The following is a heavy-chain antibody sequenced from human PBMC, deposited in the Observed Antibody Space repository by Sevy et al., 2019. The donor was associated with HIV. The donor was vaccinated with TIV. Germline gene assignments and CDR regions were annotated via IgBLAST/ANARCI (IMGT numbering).Heavy chain of an antibody. CDR3: ATAREYYQDSSGYLDF. D-gene: IGHD3-22*01. V-gene: IGHV1-24*01. CDR2: FDPEDGET. J-gene: IGHJ4*02. CDR1: GYTLTGLS. Sequence: ASVKVSCKVSGYTLTGLSMHWVRQAPGKGLEWMGRFDPEDGETIYAQNFQGRVTLTEDTSRVTAYMELSSLRYEDTAVYYCATAREYYQDSSGYLDFWGQGTLVTVSS.